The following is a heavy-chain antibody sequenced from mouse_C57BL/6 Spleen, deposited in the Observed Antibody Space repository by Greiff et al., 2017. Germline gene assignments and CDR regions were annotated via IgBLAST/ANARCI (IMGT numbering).Heavy chain of an antibody. J-gene: IGHJ1*03. CDR1: GFNLKDYY. CDR3: ARDLGRGYFEV. D-gene: IGHD4-1*01. V-gene: IGHV14-2*01. Sequence: EVQLQQSGAELVKPGASVKLSCTASGFNLKDYYMHWVKQRTEQGLEWIGRIDPEDGETKYAQKFQGKATITADTYSNTAYLQLSSLTSEDTAVYYWARDLGRGYFEVWGTGTTVTVSS. CDR2: IDPEDGET.